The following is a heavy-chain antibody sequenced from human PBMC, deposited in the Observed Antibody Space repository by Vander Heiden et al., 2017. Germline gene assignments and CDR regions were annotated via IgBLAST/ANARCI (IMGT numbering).Heavy chain of an antibody. J-gene: IGHJ4*02. CDR1: GFTFSSYA. CDR3: ARDPSTVDY. V-gene: IGHV3-23*01. CDR2: IGGSGAFT. Sequence: EVQLLESGGDLVQPGGSLRLSCAASGFTFSSYALSWVRQAPGKGLEWVSSIGGSGAFTYYADFVRGRITISRDNSKNTVYLQMNGLRAEDTAVYYCARDPSTVDYWGQGTLVTVS. D-gene: IGHD4-17*01.